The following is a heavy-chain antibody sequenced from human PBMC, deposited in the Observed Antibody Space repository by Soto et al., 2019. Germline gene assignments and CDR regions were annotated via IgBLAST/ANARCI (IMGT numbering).Heavy chain of an antibody. CDR1: GSSISRGDYY. V-gene: IGHV4-30-4*02. Sequence: PSETLSLTCTVSGSSISRGDYYWSWIRQPPGKGLEWIGYIYYSGSTYYNPSLKSRVTRSVDTSKNQFSRKLSSVTAADTAVYYCARVSSGSLLASFDYWGQGTLVTVSS. CDR3: ARVSSGSLLASFDY. J-gene: IGHJ4*02. CDR2: IYYSGST. D-gene: IGHD3-10*01.